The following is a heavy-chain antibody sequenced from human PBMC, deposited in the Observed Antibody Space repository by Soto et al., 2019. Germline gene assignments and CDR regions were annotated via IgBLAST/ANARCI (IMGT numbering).Heavy chain of an antibody. V-gene: IGHV3-48*03. CDR3: ARYGIPLIEILDD. J-gene: IGHJ4*01. CDR2: INTRGETR. CDR1: GSTFTSYD. Sequence: SCKASGSTFTSYDINLIRQAPGQGLEWLSFINTRGETRYIADSIRGRFTFSRDNARRSLYLQMNSLRAEDTAVYYCARYGIPLIEILDDWGQGTLVTVSS. D-gene: IGHD2-21*01.